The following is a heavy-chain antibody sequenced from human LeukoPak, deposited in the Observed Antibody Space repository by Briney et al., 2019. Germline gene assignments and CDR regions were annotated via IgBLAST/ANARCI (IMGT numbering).Heavy chain of an antibody. Sequence: SETLSLTCTVSGGSISSGSYYWRWIRQPAGKGLEWIGRIYSSGSTNYNPSLKSRVTISVDTSKNQFSLKLSSVTAADTAVYYCARDLKRSRPRNWFDPWGQGTLVTVSS. CDR2: IYSSGST. CDR3: ARDLKRSRPRNWFDP. CDR1: GGSISSGSYY. J-gene: IGHJ5*02. V-gene: IGHV4-61*02.